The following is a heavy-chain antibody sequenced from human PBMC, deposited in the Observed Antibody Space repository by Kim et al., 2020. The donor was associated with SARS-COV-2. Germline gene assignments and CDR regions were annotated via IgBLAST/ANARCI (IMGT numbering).Heavy chain of an antibody. CDR3: ARLEGYCRGGSCPYYFDN. Sequence: GESLKISCKGSGYSFTSYWIGWVRQMPGKGLEWMGIIYPGDSDTRYSPSFQGQVTISADKSISTAYLQWSSLKASDTATYYCARLEGYCRGGSCPYYFDNWGQGTLVTVSS. J-gene: IGHJ4*02. D-gene: IGHD2-15*01. CDR2: IYPGDSDT. CDR1: GYSFTSYW. V-gene: IGHV5-51*01.